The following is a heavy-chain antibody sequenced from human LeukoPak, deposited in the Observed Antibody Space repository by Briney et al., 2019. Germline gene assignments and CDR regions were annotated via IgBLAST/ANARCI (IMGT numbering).Heavy chain of an antibody. D-gene: IGHD3-22*01. CDR1: GGSISSYY. J-gene: IGHJ4*02. Sequence: PSETLSLTCTVSGGSISSYYWSWIRQPAGKGLEWIGRIYTSGSTNYNPSLKSRVTMSVDTSKNQFSLKLSSVTAADTAVYYCAGPRENGYDSSGYWSYFDYWGQGTLVTVSS. V-gene: IGHV4-4*07. CDR2: IYTSGST. CDR3: AGPRENGYDSSGYWSYFDY.